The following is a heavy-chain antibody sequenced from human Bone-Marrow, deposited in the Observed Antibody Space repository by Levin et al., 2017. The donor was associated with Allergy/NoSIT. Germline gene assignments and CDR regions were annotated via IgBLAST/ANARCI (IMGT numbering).Heavy chain of an antibody. V-gene: IGHV4-4*02. D-gene: IGHD5-18*01. CDR3: AKERTALTHGQAFHV. CDR2: IYHSGKT. CDR1: GGSISSSNW. Sequence: TSETLSLTCLVSGGSISSSNWWSWVRQTPGKGLEWIGEIYHSGKTYYNPSLKSRAAISVDRSKNQFSLELTSVTAADTAVYYCAKERTALTHGQAFHVWGQGTRVTVSS. J-gene: IGHJ3*01.